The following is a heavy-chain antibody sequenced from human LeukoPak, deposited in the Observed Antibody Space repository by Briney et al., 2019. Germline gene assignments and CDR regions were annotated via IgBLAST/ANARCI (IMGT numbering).Heavy chain of an antibody. Sequence: GGSLRLSCEASGFTFSSYAMSWVRQAPGKGLAWVSVISSSADSTYYADSVKGRFTISRDNSKNTLYLQMNNLRAEDTAVYYCARPLEKYTYGGNFDYWGQGLLVTVSS. J-gene: IGHJ4*02. CDR2: ISSSADST. CDR1: GFTFSSYA. CDR3: ARPLEKYTYGGNFDY. V-gene: IGHV3-23*01. D-gene: IGHD4-23*01.